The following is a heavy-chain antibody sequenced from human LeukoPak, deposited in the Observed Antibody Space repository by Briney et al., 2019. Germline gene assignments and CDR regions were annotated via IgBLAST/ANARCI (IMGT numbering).Heavy chain of an antibody. CDR2: IKQDGNEK. CDR1: GFPFSSYW. J-gene: IGHJ4*02. CDR3: ARELLGHGYNSGDFDY. Sequence: GGSLRLSCAASGFPFSSYWMNWVRQAPGKGLEWVANIKQDGNEKYYVDSVKGRFTISRDNAKNSLYLQMNSLRAEDTAVYYCARELLGHGYNSGDFDYWGQGTLVTVSS. V-gene: IGHV3-7*01. D-gene: IGHD5-24*01.